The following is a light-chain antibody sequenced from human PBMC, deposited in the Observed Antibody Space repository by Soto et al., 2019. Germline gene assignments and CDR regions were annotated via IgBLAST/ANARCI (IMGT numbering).Light chain of an antibody. CDR2: EGS. V-gene: IGLV2-23*01. Sequence: QPARTQPASVSGSPGQSITISCTGTSSDVGSYNLVSWYQQHPGKAPKLMLYEGSKRPSGVSNRFSGSKSGNTASLTISGLQAEDEADYYCCSYAGSSTSPYVFGTGTKLTVL. CDR3: CSYAGSSTSPYV. CDR1: SSDVGSYNL. J-gene: IGLJ1*01.